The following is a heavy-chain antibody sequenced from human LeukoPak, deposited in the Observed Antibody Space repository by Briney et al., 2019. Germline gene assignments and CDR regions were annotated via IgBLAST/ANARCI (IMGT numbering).Heavy chain of an antibody. D-gene: IGHD6-13*01. Sequence: GGSLRLSCAAAGFTFRIFWMNWVRQAPGKGLEWVSYISSSGSTIYYADSVKGRFTISRDNAKNSLYLQMNSLRAEDTAVYYCARSAAKVDYWGQGTLVTVSS. J-gene: IGHJ4*02. CDR2: ISSSGSTI. CDR1: GFTFRIFW. V-gene: IGHV3-48*04. CDR3: ARSAAKVDY.